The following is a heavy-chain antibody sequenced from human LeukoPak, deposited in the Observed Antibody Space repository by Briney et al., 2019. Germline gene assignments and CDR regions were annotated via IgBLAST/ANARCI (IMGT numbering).Heavy chain of an antibody. J-gene: IGHJ4*02. V-gene: IGHV4-31*03. CDR3: ATLVPVYSSGWYYVDY. Sequence: PSETLSLTCTVSGGSSSSVGYFWSWIRQNPGKGLEYIGYIFNTGRASYNPSLRSRVTMSVDTPNNQFSLRLTSVTAADTAVYYCATLVPVYSSGWYYVDYWGQGTLVTVSS. CDR2: IFNTGRA. CDR1: GGSSSSVGYF. D-gene: IGHD6-19*01.